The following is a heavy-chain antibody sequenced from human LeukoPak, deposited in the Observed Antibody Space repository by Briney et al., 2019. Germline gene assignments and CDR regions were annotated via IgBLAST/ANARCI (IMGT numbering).Heavy chain of an antibody. V-gene: IGHV4-34*01. CDR1: GGSFSGYY. CDR2: INHSGST. J-gene: IGHJ4*02. D-gene: IGHD3-10*01. CDR3: ARGLPYYYGSGSYYTSD. Sequence: SETLSLTCAVYGGSFSGYYWSWIRQPPGKGLEWIGEINHSGSTNHNPSLKSRVTISVDTSKNQFSLKLSSVTAADTAVYYCARGLPYYYGSGSYYTSDWGQGTLVTVSS.